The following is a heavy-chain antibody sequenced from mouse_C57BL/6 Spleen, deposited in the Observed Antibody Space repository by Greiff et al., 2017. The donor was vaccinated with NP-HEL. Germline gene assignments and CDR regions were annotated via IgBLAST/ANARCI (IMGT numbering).Heavy chain of an antibody. CDR2: ISSGSSTI. V-gene: IGHV5-17*01. D-gene: IGHD1-1*01. CDR3: GRRGSSYDYYAMDY. Sequence: EVQLVESGGGLVKPGGSLKLSCAASGFTFSDYGMHWVRQAPEKGLEWVAYISSGSSTIYYADTVKGRVTISRDNAKNTLFLQMTRLRSEDTAMYYCGRRGSSYDYYAMDYWGQGASVTVSS. CDR1: GFTFSDYG. J-gene: IGHJ4*01.